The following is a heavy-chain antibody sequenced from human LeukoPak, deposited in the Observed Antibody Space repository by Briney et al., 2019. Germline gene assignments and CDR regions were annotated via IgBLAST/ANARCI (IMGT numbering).Heavy chain of an antibody. V-gene: IGHV4-59*02. CDR1: GFTVSSNY. Sequence: GSLRLSCAASGFTVSSNYMSWIRQPPGKGLEWIGYIYYSGSTNYNPSLKSRVTISVDTSKNQFSLKLSSVTAADTAVYYCARGSSGWPYFDYWGQGTLVTVSS. D-gene: IGHD6-19*01. CDR2: IYYSGST. CDR3: ARGSSGWPYFDY. J-gene: IGHJ4*02.